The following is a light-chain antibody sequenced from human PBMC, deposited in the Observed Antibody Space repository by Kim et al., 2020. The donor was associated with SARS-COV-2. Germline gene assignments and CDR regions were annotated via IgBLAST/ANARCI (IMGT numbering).Light chain of an antibody. CDR2: RAS. CDR1: QSVLSNY. V-gene: IGKV3-20*01. CDR3: QQYGNSRT. Sequence: EIVLTQSPGTLSLSPGERAALSCRASQSVLSNYLAWYQQKPGQAPRLLIYRASSRATGIPDRFSGSGSGTDFTLTISRLEPEEFVVYYCQQYGNSRTFGQGTKVDIK. J-gene: IGKJ1*01.